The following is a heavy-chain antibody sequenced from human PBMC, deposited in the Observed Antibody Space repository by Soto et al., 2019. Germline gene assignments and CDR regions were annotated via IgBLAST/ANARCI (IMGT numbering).Heavy chain of an antibody. D-gene: IGHD3-22*01. Sequence: PSETLSLTCTVSGGSISSGGYYWSWIRQHPGKGLEWIGYIYYSGSTYYNPSLKSRVTISVDTSKNQFSLKLSSVTAADTAVYYCASYYDSSKSYYFDYWGQGTLVTVSS. CDR1: GGSISSGGYY. V-gene: IGHV4-31*03. CDR2: IYYSGST. J-gene: IGHJ4*02. CDR3: ASYYDSSKSYYFDY.